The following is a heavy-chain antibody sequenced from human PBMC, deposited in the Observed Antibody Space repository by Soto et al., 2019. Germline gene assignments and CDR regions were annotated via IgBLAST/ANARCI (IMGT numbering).Heavy chain of an antibody. V-gene: IGHV3-23*01. CDR1: GFSFIKYA. Sequence: VQLLESGGGLVQPGGSLRLSCAASGFSFIKYAMSWVRQAPWKGLEWVSGLSGSGGSTSSADSVKGRLAISRDNSRNTLYLQMNSLRDGDTAIYYCARGFSAGKGSPPDYWGQGTLVTVSS. D-gene: IGHD3-10*01. CDR3: ARGFSAGKGSPPDY. CDR2: LSGSGGST. J-gene: IGHJ4*02.